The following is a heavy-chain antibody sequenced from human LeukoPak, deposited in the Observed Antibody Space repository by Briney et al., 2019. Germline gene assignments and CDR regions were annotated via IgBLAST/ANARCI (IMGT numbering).Heavy chain of an antibody. CDR1: GYTFTSYG. J-gene: IGHJ4*02. D-gene: IGHD1-26*01. CDR3: ARVPLVGATPRWVSRFDY. V-gene: IGHV1-18*01. CDR2: ISAYNGNT. Sequence: ASVKVSCKASGYTFTSYGISWVRQAPGQGLEWMGWISAYNGNTDYAQKLQGRVTMTTDTSTSTAYMELGSLRSDDTAVYYCARVPLVGATPRWVSRFDYWGQGTLVTVSS.